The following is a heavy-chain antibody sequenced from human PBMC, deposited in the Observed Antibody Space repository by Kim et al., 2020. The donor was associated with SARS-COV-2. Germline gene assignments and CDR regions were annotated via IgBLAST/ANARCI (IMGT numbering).Heavy chain of an antibody. CDR3: ARGLVLMGWVY. D-gene: IGHD2-8*01. J-gene: IGHJ4*02. CDR2: ISYDGSNK. CDR1: GFTFSSYA. V-gene: IGHV3-30*04. Sequence: GGSLRLSCAASGFTFSSYAMHWVRQAPGKGLEWVAVISYDGSNKYYADSVKGRFTISRDNSKNTLYLQMNSLRAEDTAVYYCARGLVLMGWVYWGQGTLVTVSS.